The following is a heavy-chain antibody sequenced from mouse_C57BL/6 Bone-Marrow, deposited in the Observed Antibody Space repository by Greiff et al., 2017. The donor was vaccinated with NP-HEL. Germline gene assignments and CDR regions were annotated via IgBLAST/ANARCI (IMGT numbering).Heavy chain of an antibody. Sequence: VKLQESGAELARPGASVKLSCKASGYTFTSYGISWVKQRPGQGLEWIGEIYPRSGNTYYNEKFKGKATLTADKSSSTAYMELRSLTSEDSAVYFGARYYYGSSPFDYWGQGTTLTVSS. CDR2: IYPRSGNT. D-gene: IGHD1-1*01. CDR3: ARYYYGSSPFDY. V-gene: IGHV1-81*01. CDR1: GYTFTSYG. J-gene: IGHJ2*01.